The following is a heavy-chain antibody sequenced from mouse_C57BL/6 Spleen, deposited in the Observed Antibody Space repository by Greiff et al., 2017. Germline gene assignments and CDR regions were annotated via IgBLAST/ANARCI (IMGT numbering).Heavy chain of an antibody. CDR1: GYTFTSYW. CDR3: ARHDGYPNCYFDV. J-gene: IGHJ1*03. Sequence: QVQLQQPGAELVKPGASVKLSCKASGYTFTSYWMHWVKQRPGQGLEWIGMIHPNSGSTNYNEKFKSKATLTVDKSSSTAYMQLSSLTSEDSAVYYCARHDGYPNCYFDVWGTGTTVTVSS. D-gene: IGHD2-3*01. CDR2: IHPNSGST. V-gene: IGHV1-64*01.